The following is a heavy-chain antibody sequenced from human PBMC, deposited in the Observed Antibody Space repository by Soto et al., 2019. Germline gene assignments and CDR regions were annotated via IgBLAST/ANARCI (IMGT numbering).Heavy chain of an antibody. CDR3: AFRAWKDKGSFNWLDP. V-gene: IGHV1-69*01. CDR1: GGTLTSYA. Sequence: QVQVVQSGAEVRKPGSSLKVSCKASGGTLTSYAVNWVRQAPGQGLEWMGVVVPMLNTLKYAQRLQGRVTITADASTTTGSMDLSLASSANRASEGCAFRAWKDKGSFNWLDPWGQGTLVTVSS. J-gene: IGHJ5*02. D-gene: IGHD1-1*01. CDR2: VVPMLNTL.